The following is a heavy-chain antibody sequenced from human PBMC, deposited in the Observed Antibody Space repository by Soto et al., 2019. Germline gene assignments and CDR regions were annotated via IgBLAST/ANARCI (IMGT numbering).Heavy chain of an antibody. J-gene: IGHJ4*02. CDR1: AYTFTSYG. CDR3: AREGRRIPGATGIDY. CDR2: ISGYNGNT. Sequence: ASVKVSCKASAYTFTSYGISWVRQAPGQGLEWLGWISGYNGNTNYAPKFQGRVTMTTDTSTSTAYMELRSLRSDDSAVYYCAREGRRIPGATGIDYWGQGTLVTVSS. D-gene: IGHD2-2*01. V-gene: IGHV1-18*04.